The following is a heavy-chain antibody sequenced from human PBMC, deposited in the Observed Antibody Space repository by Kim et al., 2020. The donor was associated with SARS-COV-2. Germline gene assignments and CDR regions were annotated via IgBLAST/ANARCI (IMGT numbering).Heavy chain of an antibody. J-gene: IGHJ5*02. Sequence: ASVKVSCKASGYTFTSYGISWVRQAPGQGLEWMGWISAYNGNTNYAQKVQGRVTMTTDTSTSTAYMELRSLRSDDTAVYYCARDGKHYGSGSYSDPWGQGTLVTVSS. CDR2: ISAYNGNT. CDR3: ARDGKHYGSGSYSDP. D-gene: IGHD3-10*01. CDR1: GYTFTSYG. V-gene: IGHV1-18*01.